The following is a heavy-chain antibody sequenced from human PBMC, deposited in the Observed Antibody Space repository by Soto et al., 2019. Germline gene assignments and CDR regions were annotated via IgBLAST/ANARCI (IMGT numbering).Heavy chain of an antibody. Sequence: SETLSLTCSVSGDSVSSDRYFWTWIRQPPGKGLEWIAYISYTGDTNYNPSLKSRVTISVDTFRNQFSLTLTSVTAADTAVYFCARIVVGATVDLWGQGSLVTVSS. V-gene: IGHV4-61*01. CDR1: GDSVSSDRYF. J-gene: IGHJ5*02. D-gene: IGHD1-26*01. CDR2: ISYTGDT. CDR3: ARIVVGATVDL.